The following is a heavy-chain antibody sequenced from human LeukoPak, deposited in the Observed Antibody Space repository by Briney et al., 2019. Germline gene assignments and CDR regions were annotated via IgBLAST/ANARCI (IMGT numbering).Heavy chain of an antibody. J-gene: IGHJ3*02. Sequence: GGSLRLSCAASGFTFSSYWMSWVRQAPGKGLEWVANIRQDGSEKYYVDSVKGRFTISRDNAKNSLYLQMNSLRADDTAVYFCARFITVVTSGAFDIWGQGTLATVS. CDR3: ARFITVVTSGAFDI. CDR2: IRQDGSEK. D-gene: IGHD4-23*01. V-gene: IGHV3-7*05. CDR1: GFTFSSYW.